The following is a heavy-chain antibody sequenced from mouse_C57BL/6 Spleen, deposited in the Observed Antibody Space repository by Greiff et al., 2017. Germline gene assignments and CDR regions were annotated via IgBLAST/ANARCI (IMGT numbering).Heavy chain of an antibody. CDR1: GYTFTSYW. Sequence: VQLQQPGAELVKPGASVKLSCKASGYTFTSYWMHWVKQRPGQGLEWIGMIHPNSGSTNYNEKFKSKATLTVDKSSSTAYMQLSSLTSADSAVYCCAREKDYGSFDYWGQGTTLTVSS. D-gene: IGHD1-1*01. V-gene: IGHV1-64*01. CDR2: IHPNSGST. J-gene: IGHJ2*01. CDR3: AREKDYGSFDY.